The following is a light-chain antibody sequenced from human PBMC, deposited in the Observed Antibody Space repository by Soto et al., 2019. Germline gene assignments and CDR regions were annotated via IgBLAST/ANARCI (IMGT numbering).Light chain of an antibody. CDR1: SSDVGGYIY. CDR3: SSYTSSSLDV. CDR2: DVS. Sequence: QSALTQPASVSGSPGQSITISCTGTSSDVGGYIYVSWYQQHPGKAPKLMIYDVSNRPSGVSNRFSGSKSGNTASLTISGLQAEDEADYYCSSYTSSSLDVFGTGTKLTVL. J-gene: IGLJ1*01. V-gene: IGLV2-14*01.